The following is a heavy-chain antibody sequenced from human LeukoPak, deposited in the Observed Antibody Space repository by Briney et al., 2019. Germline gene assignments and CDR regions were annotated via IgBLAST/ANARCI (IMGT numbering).Heavy chain of an antibody. CDR1: GGSISSYY. D-gene: IGHD2-15*01. J-gene: IGHJ4*02. Sequence: SETLSLTCTVSGGSISSYYWSWIRQPSGKGLEWIGYIYYSGSTNYNPSLKSRVTISVDTSKNQFSLKLSSVTAADTAVYYRARDIVPGYWGQGTLVTVSS. CDR3: ARDIVPGY. CDR2: IYYSGST. V-gene: IGHV4-59*12.